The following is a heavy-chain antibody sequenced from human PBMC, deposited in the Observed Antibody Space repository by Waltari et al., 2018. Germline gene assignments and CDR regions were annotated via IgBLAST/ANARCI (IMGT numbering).Heavy chain of an antibody. V-gene: IGHV3-48*03. Sequence: EVRLVESGGGLVQPGGSLRLSCPASGFTFCSYGMNWVRQAPGKGLWWISYISVSGTTIYYADSVKGRFTISRDDAENSLYLQMNSLRAEDTALYYCARRFDSWGQGTRVTVSS. CDR1: GFTFCSYG. J-gene: IGHJ4*02. CDR3: ARRFDS. CDR2: ISVSGTTI.